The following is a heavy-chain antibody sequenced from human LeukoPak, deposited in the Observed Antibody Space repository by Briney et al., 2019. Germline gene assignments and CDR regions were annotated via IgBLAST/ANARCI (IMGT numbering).Heavy chain of an antibody. Sequence: GGSLRLSCAVSGFTFSSYSTNWVRQAPGKGLEWVSSISSSSSYIYYADSLKGRFTISRDNAKNSLYLQMNSLRAEDTAVYYCARVLDITGTIFDAFDIWGQGTMATVSS. CDR3: ARVLDITGTIFDAFDI. V-gene: IGHV3-21*01. D-gene: IGHD1-20*01. CDR2: ISSSSSYI. CDR1: GFTFSSYS. J-gene: IGHJ3*02.